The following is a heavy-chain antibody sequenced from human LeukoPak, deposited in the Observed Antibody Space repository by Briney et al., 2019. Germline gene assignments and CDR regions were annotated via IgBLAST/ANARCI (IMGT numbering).Heavy chain of an antibody. J-gene: IGHJ6*02. V-gene: IGHV1-18*01. D-gene: IGHD2-2*01. CDR3: ARRQVVVGSMDV. CDR1: GGTFSSYA. Sequence: ASVKVSCKASGGTFSSYAISWVRQAPGQGLEWMGWISAYNGNTNYAQKLQGRVTMTTDTSTSTAYVELRSLRSDDTAVYYCARRQVVVGSMDVWGQGTTVTVSS. CDR2: ISAYNGNT.